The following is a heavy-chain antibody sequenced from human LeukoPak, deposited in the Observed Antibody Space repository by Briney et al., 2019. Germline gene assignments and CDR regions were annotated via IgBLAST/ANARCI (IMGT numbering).Heavy chain of an antibody. CDR3: ARTSSWYDY. D-gene: IGHD6-13*01. V-gene: IGHV4-61*02. CDR2: IYTSGST. CDR1: GGSISSGSYY. Sequence: SETLSLTCPVSGGSISSGSYYWSWIRQPAGKGLEWIGRIYTSGSTNYNPSLKSRVTISVDTSKNQFSLKLSSVTAADTAVYYCARTSSWYDYWGQGTLVTVSS. J-gene: IGHJ4*02.